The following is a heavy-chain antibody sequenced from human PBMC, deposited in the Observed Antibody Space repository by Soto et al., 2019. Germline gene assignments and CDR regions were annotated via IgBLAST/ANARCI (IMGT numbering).Heavy chain of an antibody. CDR2: IYYSGST. Sequence: SETLSLTCTVSGGSISSYYWSWIRQPPGKGLEWIGYIYYSGSTNYNPSLKSRVTISVDTSKNQFSLKLSSVTAADTAVYYCARLPTVTTHAYYYYYYYIDVWGKGTTVTVSS. J-gene: IGHJ6*03. D-gene: IGHD4-17*01. CDR1: GGSISSYY. V-gene: IGHV4-59*08. CDR3: ARLPTVTTHAYYYYYYYIDV.